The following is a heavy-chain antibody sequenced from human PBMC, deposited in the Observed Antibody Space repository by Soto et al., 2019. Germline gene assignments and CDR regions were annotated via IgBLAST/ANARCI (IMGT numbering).Heavy chain of an antibody. J-gene: IGHJ6*02. V-gene: IGHV1-18*01. CDR3: AMVEVYVTPSPPDV. CDR1: GYSFTRYG. D-gene: IGHD3-16*01. Sequence: QVQLVQSRAEVKNPGASVKVSCKASGYSFTRYGIAWARQAPGQGLEWMGWINTYNGNTNYAQNLQGRVTLTTDTSTSTAYMERTSLTSNDTAIYYCAMVEVYVTPSPPDVWSQGTTVIVSS. CDR2: INTYNGNT.